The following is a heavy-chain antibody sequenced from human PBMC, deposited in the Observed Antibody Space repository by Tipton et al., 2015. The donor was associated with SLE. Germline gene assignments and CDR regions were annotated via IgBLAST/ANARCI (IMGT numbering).Heavy chain of an antibody. Sequence: PGLVKPSQTLSLTCAISGDSVSSNSAAWNWIRQSPSRGLEWLGRTYYRSKWYNDYAVSVKSRITINPDTSKNQFSLQLNSVTPEDTAVYYCARGGQSFQQWFDLNWFDPWGQGTLVTVSS. CDR3: ARGGQSFQQWFDLNWFDP. CDR1: GDSVSSNSAA. J-gene: IGHJ5*02. V-gene: IGHV6-1*01. D-gene: IGHD6-19*01. CDR2: TYYRSKWYN.